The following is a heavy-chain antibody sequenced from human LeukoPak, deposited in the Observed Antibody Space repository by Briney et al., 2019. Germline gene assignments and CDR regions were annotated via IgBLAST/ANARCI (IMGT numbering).Heavy chain of an antibody. CDR1: GYTFTSYG. CDR3: ARGLFWEYYYGSGSYSGYYFDY. J-gene: IGHJ4*02. V-gene: IGHV1-18*01. CDR2: ISAYIGNT. D-gene: IGHD3-10*01. Sequence: ASVKVSCKASGYTFTSYGISWVRQGPGQGLEWVGWISAYIGNTDYAQKLQGRVTMTTDTSTSTAYMELRSLRSDDTAVYYCARGLFWEYYYGSGSYSGYYFDYWGQGTLVTVSS.